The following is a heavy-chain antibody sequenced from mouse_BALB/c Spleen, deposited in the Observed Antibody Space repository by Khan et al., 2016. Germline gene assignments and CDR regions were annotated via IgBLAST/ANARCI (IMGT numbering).Heavy chain of an antibody. J-gene: IGHJ3*01. Sequence: EVQLQESGAELVKPGASVKLSCTATGFNIKDTYMHWVKQRPEQGLEWIGRIDPANGNTKYDPKFQGKATITADTSSNTAYLQLSSLTSEDTAVYYYARSPYDYDVGLAYWGQGTLVTVSA. CDR3: ARSPYDYDVGLAY. CDR1: GFNIKDTY. V-gene: IGHV14-3*02. D-gene: IGHD2-4*01. CDR2: IDPANGNT.